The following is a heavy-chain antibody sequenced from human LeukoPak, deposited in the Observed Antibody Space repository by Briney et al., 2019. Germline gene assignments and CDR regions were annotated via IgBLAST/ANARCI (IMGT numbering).Heavy chain of an antibody. CDR1: GGSISSYY. D-gene: IGHD6-6*01. V-gene: IGHV4-34*01. Sequence: SETLSLTCTVSGGSISSYYWSWIRQPPGKGLEWIGEINHSGSTNYNPSLKSRVTISVDTSKNQFSLKLSSVTAADTAVYYCARGGYAAARPGNWFDPWGQGTLVTVSS. CDR3: ARGGYAAARPGNWFDP. J-gene: IGHJ5*02. CDR2: INHSGST.